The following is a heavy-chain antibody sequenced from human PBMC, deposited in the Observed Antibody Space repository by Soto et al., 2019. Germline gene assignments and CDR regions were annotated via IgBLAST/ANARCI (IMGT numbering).Heavy chain of an antibody. J-gene: IGHJ6*02. CDR1: GGSINSYH. CDR3: ARIGYSYGYFYYGMDV. CDR2: IYYTGST. V-gene: IGHV4-59*01. Sequence: SETLSLTCTVSGGSINSYHWTWIRQPSGKGLEWIGYIYYTGSTNYNPSLKSRVTISVDTSKNQFSLNLNSVTAADTAVYYCARIGYSYGYFYYGMDVWGQGTTVT. D-gene: IGHD5-18*01.